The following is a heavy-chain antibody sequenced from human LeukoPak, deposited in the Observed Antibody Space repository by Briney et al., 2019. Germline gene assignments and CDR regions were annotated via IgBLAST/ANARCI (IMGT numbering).Heavy chain of an antibody. D-gene: IGHD2-2*01. CDR2: IYPGDSDT. Sequence: GESLKISCKGSGYSFTSYWIGWVRQMPGKGLEWMGIIYPGDSDTRYSPSFQGQVTISADKSISTAYLQRSSLKASDTAMYYCARLSCSSTSCYEPYYYYYMDVWGKGTTVTVS. V-gene: IGHV5-51*01. J-gene: IGHJ6*03. CDR1: GYSFTSYW. CDR3: ARLSCSSTSCYEPYYYYYMDV.